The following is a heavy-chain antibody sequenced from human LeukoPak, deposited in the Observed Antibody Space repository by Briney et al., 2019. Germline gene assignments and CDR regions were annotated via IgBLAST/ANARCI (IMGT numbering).Heavy chain of an antibody. Sequence: GGSLRLSCAASGFNLTDYWMSWVRQAPGKGLEWVANVKQDGSGEYYVDSVKGRFTISRDNAKNSVYLQMNSLRADDTAVYYCARDSTYYYDSGSSGPHYFDNWGQGTLVTVSS. CDR1: GFNLTDYW. CDR3: ARDSTYYYDSGSSGPHYFDN. J-gene: IGHJ4*02. V-gene: IGHV3-7*01. CDR2: VKQDGSGE. D-gene: IGHD3-10*01.